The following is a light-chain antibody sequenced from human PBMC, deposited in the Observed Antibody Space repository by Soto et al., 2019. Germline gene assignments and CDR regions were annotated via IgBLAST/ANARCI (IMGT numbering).Light chain of an antibody. CDR1: QSVSSSY. Sequence: EIVLTQSPGTLSLSPGERATLSCRAGQSVSSSYLAWDQRIPGQDPRLLIYAASTRATGIPDRFSGNGSGTDFTLTISILEPEEFVVYCCQQYGFSPLTLGGGTKVHI. V-gene: IGKV3-20*01. CDR2: AAS. CDR3: QQYGFSPLT. J-gene: IGKJ4*01.